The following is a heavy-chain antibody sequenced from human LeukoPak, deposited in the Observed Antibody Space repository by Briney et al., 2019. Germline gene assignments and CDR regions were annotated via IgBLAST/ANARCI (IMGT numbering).Heavy chain of an antibody. J-gene: IGHJ6*04. CDR2: IRYDGNDK. CDR3: ARVGYSGYAGLDV. V-gene: IGHV3-33*01. D-gene: IGHD5-12*01. CDR1: GFTFSNYG. Sequence: GGSLRLSCAASGFTFSNYGMCWVRQAPGKGLEWVAVIRYDGNDKYYADSVKGRFTISRDSSKNTLYLQMNSLRVEDTAVYYCARVGYSGYAGLDVWGKGTTVTVSS.